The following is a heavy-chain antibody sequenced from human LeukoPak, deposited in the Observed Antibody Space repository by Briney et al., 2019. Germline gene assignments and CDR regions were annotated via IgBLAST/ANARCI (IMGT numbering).Heavy chain of an antibody. CDR1: GGSFSGYY. Sequence: SETLSLTCAVYGGSFSGYYWSWIRQPPGKGLEWIGEINHSGSTNYNPSLKSRVTMSVDTSKNQFSLKLISVSAADTAIYYCARHLHTWNGAYYYVDVWGKGTTVTISS. D-gene: IGHD1-20*01. CDR3: ARHLHTWNGAYYYVDV. CDR2: INHSGST. J-gene: IGHJ6*03. V-gene: IGHV4-34*01.